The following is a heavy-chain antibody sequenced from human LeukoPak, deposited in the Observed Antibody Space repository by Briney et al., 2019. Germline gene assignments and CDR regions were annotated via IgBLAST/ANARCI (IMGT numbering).Heavy chain of an antibody. V-gene: IGHV4-59*12. CDR1: GGSISSYY. D-gene: IGHD6-13*01. CDR2: IYYSGST. CDR3: ARDGDSAAAGADFDY. Sequence: PSETLSLTCTVSGGSISSYYWSWIRQPPGKGLEWIGYIYYSGSTNYNPSLKSRVTMSVDTSKNQFSLKLSSVTAADTAVYYCARDGDSAAAGADFDYWGQRTLVTVSS. J-gene: IGHJ4*02.